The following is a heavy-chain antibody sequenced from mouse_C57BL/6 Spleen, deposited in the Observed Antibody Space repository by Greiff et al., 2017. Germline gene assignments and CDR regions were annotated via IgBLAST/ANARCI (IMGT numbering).Heavy chain of an antibody. J-gene: IGHJ3*01. CDR2: IDPSDSET. D-gene: IGHD2-4*01. V-gene: IGHV1-52*01. CDR3: ATIYYDYDRVFAY. Sequence: VQLQQPGAELVRPGSSVKLSCKASGYTFTSYWMHWVKQRPIQGLEWIGNIDPSDSETHYNQKFKDKATLTVDKSSSTAYMQLSSLTSEDSAVYYCATIYYDYDRVFAYWGQGTLVTVSA. CDR1: GYTFTSYW.